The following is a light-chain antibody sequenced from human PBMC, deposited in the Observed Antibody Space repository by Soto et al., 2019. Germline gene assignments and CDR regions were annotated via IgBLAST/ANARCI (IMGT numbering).Light chain of an antibody. CDR1: QNVENY. CDR3: QQSYSTPPDT. J-gene: IGKJ5*01. CDR2: KAS. V-gene: IGKV1-39*01. Sequence: DIQMTQSPSPLSASVGDRVTVTCRASQNVENYLAWYQQKPGKAPKLLIYKASGLESGVPSRFGGSGYGTDFTLTISSLQPEDFATYYCQQSYSTPPDTFGQGTRLEIK.